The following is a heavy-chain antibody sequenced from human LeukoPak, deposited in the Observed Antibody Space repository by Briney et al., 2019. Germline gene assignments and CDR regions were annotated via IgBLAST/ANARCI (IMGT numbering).Heavy chain of an antibody. CDR2: IYSGGST. Sequence: GGSLRLSCAASGFTVSSNYMSWVRQAPGKGLEWVSVIYSGGSTYYADSVKGRSTISRHNSKNTLYLQMNSLRAEDTAVYYCARGPLGSGSGDYWGQGTLVTVSS. J-gene: IGHJ4*02. CDR1: GFTVSSNY. V-gene: IGHV3-53*04. CDR3: ARGPLGSGSGDY. D-gene: IGHD5-12*01.